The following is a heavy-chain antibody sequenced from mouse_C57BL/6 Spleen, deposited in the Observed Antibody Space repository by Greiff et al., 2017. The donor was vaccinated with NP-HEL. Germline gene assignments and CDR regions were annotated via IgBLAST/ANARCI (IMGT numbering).Heavy chain of an antibody. J-gene: IGHJ1*03. CDR2: IDPETGGT. CDR3: TRGGSNYPYWYFDV. V-gene: IGHV1-15*01. CDR1: GYTFTDYE. Sequence: QVQLQQSGAELVRPGASVTLSCKASGYTFTDYEMHWVKQTPVHGLEWIGAIDPETGGTAYNQKFKGKAILTADKSSSTAYMELRSLTSEDSAVYYCTRGGSNYPYWYFDVWGTGTTVTVSS. D-gene: IGHD2-5*01.